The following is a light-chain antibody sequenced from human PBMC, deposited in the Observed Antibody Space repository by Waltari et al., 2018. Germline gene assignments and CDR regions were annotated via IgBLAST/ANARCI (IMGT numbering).Light chain of an antibody. V-gene: IGLV2-14*03. CDR3: SSYISSDTLEL. J-gene: IGLJ2*01. Sequence: QSALTQPASVSGSPGQSIPIPCTGTSSDVGGYNYVPLYQQHPGKAPKLMIYDVSNRPSGGSNRFSGSKSGNTASLTISGLQAEDEAHYYCSSYISSDTLELFGGGTSLTV. CDR1: SSDVGGYNY. CDR2: DVS.